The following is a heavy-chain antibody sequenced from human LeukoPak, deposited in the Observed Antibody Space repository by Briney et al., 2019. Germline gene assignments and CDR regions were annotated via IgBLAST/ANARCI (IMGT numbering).Heavy chain of an antibody. CDR2: ISWNSGSI. Sequence: GGSLRLSCAASGFTFDDYALHWVRQAPGKGLEWVSGISWNSGSIGYADSVKGRFTISRDNAKNSLYLQMNSLRAEDTALYYCAKDWNSYGSNGGGCDYWGQGTLVTVSS. J-gene: IGHJ4*02. CDR3: AKDWNSYGSNGGGCDY. V-gene: IGHV3-9*01. CDR1: GFTFDDYA. D-gene: IGHD5-18*01.